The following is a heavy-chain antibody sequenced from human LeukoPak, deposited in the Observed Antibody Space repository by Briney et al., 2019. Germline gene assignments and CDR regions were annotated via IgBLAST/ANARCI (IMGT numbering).Heavy chain of an antibody. J-gene: IGHJ6*04. CDR1: GVTFSSYS. CDR2: ISSRSTYI. V-gene: IGHV3-21*01. D-gene: IGHD3-16*01. CDR3: AKSTRAVMAMMDV. Sequence: GGSLRLSCAASGVTFSSYSMNWVRQAPGRGLEWVSSISSRSTYIYYADSVKGRFTISRDNAKNSLYLQMNSLRAEDTAVYFCAKSTRAVMAMMDVWGKGTTVTVSS.